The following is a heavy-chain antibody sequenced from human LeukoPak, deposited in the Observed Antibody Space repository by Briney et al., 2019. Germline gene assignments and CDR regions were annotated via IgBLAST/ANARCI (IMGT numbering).Heavy chain of an antibody. D-gene: IGHD1-26*01. J-gene: IGHJ4*02. CDR2: ISSSSNYI. CDR3: ARAGIEWELLSNFDS. Sequence: GGSLRLSCAASGFTFNAYSMNWVRQAPGKGLEWVSSISSSSNYIYYADSMKGRFTVSRDNAKNSLYLQMNSLRAEDTAVYYCARAGIEWELLSNFDSWGQGALVTVSS. CDR1: GFTFNAYS. V-gene: IGHV3-21*01.